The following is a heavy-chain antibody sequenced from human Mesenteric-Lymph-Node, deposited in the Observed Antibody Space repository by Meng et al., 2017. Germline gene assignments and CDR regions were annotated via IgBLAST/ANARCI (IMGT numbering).Heavy chain of an antibody. D-gene: IGHD1-26*01. CDR2: FDPEDGET. CDR3: ATVGATGIYYFDY. J-gene: IGHJ4*02. V-gene: IGHV1-24*01. CDR1: GYTFTDYY. Sequence: ASVKVSCKASGYTFTDYYMHWVRQAPGKGLEWMGGFDPEDGETIYAQKFQGRVTMTEDTSTDTAYMELSSLRSEDTAVYYCATVGATGIYYFDYWGQGTLVTVSS.